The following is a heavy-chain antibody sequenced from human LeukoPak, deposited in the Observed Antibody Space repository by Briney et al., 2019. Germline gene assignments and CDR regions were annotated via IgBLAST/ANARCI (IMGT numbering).Heavy chain of an antibody. J-gene: IGHJ4*02. CDR3: AKDLWDSSGWGSDY. CDR2: ISGSGGST. D-gene: IGHD6-19*01. CDR1: GFTFRSYA. V-gene: IGHV3-23*01. Sequence: GGSLRLSCAASGFTFRSYAMSWVRQAPGKGLEWVSAISGSGGSTNYSDSVKGRFTISRDNSKNTLYLQMNSLRGEDTAVYYCAKDLWDSSGWGSDYWGQGTLVTVSS.